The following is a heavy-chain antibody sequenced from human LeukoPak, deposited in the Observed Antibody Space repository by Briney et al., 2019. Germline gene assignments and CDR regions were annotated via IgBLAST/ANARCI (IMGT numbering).Heavy chain of an antibody. CDR3: ARDHGSS. V-gene: IGHV3-7*01. CDR2: IKQDGGET. Sequence: GGSLRLSCAASGFPFSNYWMSWVRQAPGKGLEWVANIKQDGGETFYVDSVKGRFTISRDNAKNSLYLQMNSLRVEDTAVYYCARDHGSSWGQGALVTVSS. D-gene: IGHD6-13*01. J-gene: IGHJ4*02. CDR1: GFPFSNYW.